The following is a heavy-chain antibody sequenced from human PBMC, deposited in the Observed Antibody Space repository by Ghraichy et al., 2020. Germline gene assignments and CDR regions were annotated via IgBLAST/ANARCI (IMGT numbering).Heavy chain of an antibody. CDR3: ARHIDHFYYDFLVFYYGMDV. V-gene: IGHV4-39*01. CDR1: GGSISSSSYY. CDR2: IYYSGST. J-gene: IGHJ6*02. D-gene: IGHD3-3*01. Sequence: SQTLSLTCTVSGGSISSSSYYWGWIRQPPGKGLEWIGSIYYSGSTYYNPSLKSRVTISVDTSKNQFSLKLSSVTAADTAVYYCARHIDHFYYDFLVFYYGMDVWGQGTTVTVSS.